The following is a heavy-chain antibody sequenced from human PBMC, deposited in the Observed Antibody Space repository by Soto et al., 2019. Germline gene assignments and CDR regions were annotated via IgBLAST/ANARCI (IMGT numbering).Heavy chain of an antibody. Sequence: QVQLVESGGGVVQPGRSLRLSCAASGFTFSSYDMHWVRQAPGKGLEWVAVISDDGSNKYYADSVKGRFTISRDNSKNTLYLQMNSLRAEDTAVYYCAKAYIRRFDYWGQGTLVTVSS. V-gene: IGHV3-30*18. CDR3: AKAYIRRFDY. CDR1: GFTFSSYD. D-gene: IGHD5-18*01. CDR2: ISDDGSNK. J-gene: IGHJ4*02.